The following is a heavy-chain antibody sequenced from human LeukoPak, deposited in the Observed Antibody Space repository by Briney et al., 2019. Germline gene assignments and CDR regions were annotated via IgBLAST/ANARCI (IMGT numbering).Heavy chain of an antibody. CDR2: ISSSSSYI. V-gene: IGHV3-21*01. CDR3: ARDGYSGTSDY. J-gene: IGHJ4*02. Sequence: GGSLRLSCAASGFTFSSYSMNWVRQAPGKGLEGVSSISSSSSYIYYADSVKGRFTISRDNAKNSLYLQMNSLRAEDTAVYYCARDGYSGTSDYWGQGTLVTVSS. D-gene: IGHD5-12*01. CDR1: GFTFSSYS.